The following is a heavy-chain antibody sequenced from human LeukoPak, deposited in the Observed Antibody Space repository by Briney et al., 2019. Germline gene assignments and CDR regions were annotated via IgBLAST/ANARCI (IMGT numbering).Heavy chain of an antibody. CDR1: GYTFTGYY. V-gene: IGHV1-2*02. Sequence: GASVKVCCKASGYTFTGYYMHWVRQAPGQGLEWMGWINPNSGGTNYAQKFQGRVTMTRDTSISTAYMELSRLRSDDTAVYYCAREMATITNYWGQGTLVTVSS. J-gene: IGHJ4*02. CDR3: AREMATITNY. CDR2: INPNSGGT. D-gene: IGHD5-24*01.